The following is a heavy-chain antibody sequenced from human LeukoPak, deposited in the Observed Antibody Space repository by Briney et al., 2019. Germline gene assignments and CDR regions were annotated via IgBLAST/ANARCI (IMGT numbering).Heavy chain of an antibody. CDR1: GYTFTSYD. CDR3: ARDYLNRITMVRYDYYYYYYMDV. D-gene: IGHD3-10*01. CDR2: INPSGGST. V-gene: IGHV1-46*01. Sequence: ASVKVSCKASGYTFTSYDINWVRQAPGQGLEWMGIINPSGGSTSYAQKFQGRVTMTRDMSTSTVYMELSSLRSEDTAVYYCARDYLNRITMVRYDYYYYYYMDVWGKGTTVTVSS. J-gene: IGHJ6*03.